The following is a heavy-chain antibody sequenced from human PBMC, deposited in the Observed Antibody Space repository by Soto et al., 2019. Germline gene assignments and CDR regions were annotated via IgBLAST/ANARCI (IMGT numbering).Heavy chain of an antibody. CDR2: IIPIFGTA. V-gene: IGHV1-69*01. CDR3: AREQSIAARPSWYFDL. CDR1: GGTFSSYA. D-gene: IGHD6-6*01. J-gene: IGHJ2*01. Sequence: QVQLVQSGAEVKKPGSSVKVSCKASGGTFSSYAISWVRQAPGQGREWMGGIIPIFGTANYAQKFQGRVTITADESTSTAYMELSSLRSEDTAVYYCAREQSIAARPSWYFDLWGRGTLVTVSS.